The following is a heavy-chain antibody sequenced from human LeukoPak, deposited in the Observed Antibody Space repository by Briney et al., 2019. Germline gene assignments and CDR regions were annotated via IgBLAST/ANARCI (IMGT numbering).Heavy chain of an antibody. CDR1: GYTLTGYY. Sequence: ASVKVSCKASGYTLTGYYMHWVRQAPGQGLEWMGRINPNGGGTNYAQKFQGRVTMTRDTSISTAYMELSRLRSDDTAVYYCARGIQLWYVWDYWGQGTLVTVSS. CDR2: INPNGGGT. V-gene: IGHV1-2*06. CDR3: ARGIQLWYVWDY. D-gene: IGHD5-18*01. J-gene: IGHJ4*02.